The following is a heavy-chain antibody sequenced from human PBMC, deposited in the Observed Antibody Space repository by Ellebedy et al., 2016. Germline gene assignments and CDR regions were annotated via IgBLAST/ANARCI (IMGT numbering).Heavy chain of an antibody. CDR2: ISAYNGNT. V-gene: IGHV1-18*01. J-gene: IGHJ4*02. CDR3: ARDGAAGTWGTYYFDY. CDR1: GYTFTSYG. Sequence: ASVKVSXXASGYTFTSYGISWVRQAPGQGLEWMGWISAYNGNTNYAQKLQGRVTMTTDTSTSTAYMELRSLRSDDTAVYYCARDGAAGTWGTYYFDYWGQGTLVTVSS. D-gene: IGHD6-19*01.